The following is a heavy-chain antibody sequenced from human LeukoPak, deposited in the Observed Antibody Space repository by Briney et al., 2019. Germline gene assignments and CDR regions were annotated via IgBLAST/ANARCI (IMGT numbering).Heavy chain of an antibody. D-gene: IGHD6-13*01. J-gene: IGHJ4*02. CDR3: TTALTQQQLAKPTKFDY. CDR2: IKSKTDGGTT. CDR1: GFTFSNAW. Sequence: PGGSLRLSCAASGFTFSNAWMSWVRQAPGKGLEWVGRIKSKTDGGTTDYAAPVKGRFTISRDDSKNTLYLQMNSLKTEDTAVYYCTTALTQQQLAKPTKFDYWGQGTLVTVSS. V-gene: IGHV3-15*01.